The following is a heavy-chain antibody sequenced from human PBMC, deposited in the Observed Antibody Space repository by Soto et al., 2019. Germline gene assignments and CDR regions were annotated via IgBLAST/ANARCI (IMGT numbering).Heavy chain of an antibody. Sequence: TLSLTCAISGDSVSSNSVAWNWIRQSPSRGLEWLGRTYYRSKWYNDYAVSVKSRITVNPDTSKNQFSLQLNSVTPEDTAVYYCARKEGRVSDAFDVWGQGTMVTVSS. V-gene: IGHV6-1*01. J-gene: IGHJ3*01. CDR3: ARKEGRVSDAFDV. CDR2: TYYRSKWYN. CDR1: GDSVSSNSVA.